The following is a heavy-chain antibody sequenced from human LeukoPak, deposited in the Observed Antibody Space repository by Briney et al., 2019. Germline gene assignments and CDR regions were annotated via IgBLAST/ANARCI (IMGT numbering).Heavy chain of an antibody. CDR3: AREDCSSTSCYEAFFDY. Sequence: SETLSLTCTVSGGSISTYYWSWIRQPPGKGLEWIGYVYYTGNTIYNPSLKSRVTMSIDTSKNQFSLKLSSVTAADTAVYYCAREDCSSTSCYEAFFDYWGQGTLVTVSS. J-gene: IGHJ4*02. D-gene: IGHD2-2*01. V-gene: IGHV4-59*12. CDR2: VYYTGNT. CDR1: GGSISTYY.